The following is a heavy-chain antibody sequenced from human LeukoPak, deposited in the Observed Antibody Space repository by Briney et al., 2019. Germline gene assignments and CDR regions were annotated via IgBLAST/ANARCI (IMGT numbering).Heavy chain of an antibody. J-gene: IGHJ3*01. CDR2: INPNTGDT. CDR3: ARGYAFDL. Sequence: ASVKVSCKASGYTFTAYYMNWVRYAPGQGLEWMGWINPNTGDTNYAQKFQGRVTMTRDTSLTTGYMELNRLTSDDTAVYYCARGYAFDLWGQGTLVTVFS. V-gene: IGHV1-2*02. CDR1: GYTFTAYY.